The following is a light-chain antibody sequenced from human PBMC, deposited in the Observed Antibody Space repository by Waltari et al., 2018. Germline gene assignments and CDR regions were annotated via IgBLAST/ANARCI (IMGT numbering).Light chain of an antibody. J-gene: IGLJ2*01. Sequence: QSALTQPASVSGSPGQSLTISCTGTSSDVGAYNYVSWYQQHPGKVPKLMIYDVSPRPSGISSRFSASKSGNAASLTISGLQFEDEADYYCSSYRSDNTLIFGGGTKLTVL. CDR1: SSDVGAYNY. CDR2: DVS. CDR3: SSYRSDNTLI. V-gene: IGLV2-14*03.